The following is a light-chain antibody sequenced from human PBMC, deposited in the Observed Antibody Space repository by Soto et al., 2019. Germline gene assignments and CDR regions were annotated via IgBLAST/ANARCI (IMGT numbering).Light chain of an antibody. CDR2: AAS. CDR1: QDIAIY. J-gene: IGKJ4*01. CDR3: QQLRMYPST. V-gene: IGKV1-9*01. Sequence: IQLPQSPSSLSASVGDRVTITCRASQDIAIYLAWYQQKPGGAPKLLIYAASTLYGGVPSRFSVSGSGTDFALTITSLQDEDFATYYCQQLRMYPSTFGGGTKVDIK.